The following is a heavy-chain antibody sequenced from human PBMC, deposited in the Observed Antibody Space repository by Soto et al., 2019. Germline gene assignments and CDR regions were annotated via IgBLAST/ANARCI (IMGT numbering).Heavy chain of an antibody. CDR2: INHSGST. CDR1: GGSFSGYY. CDR3: ARVVFWSGYGVDP. Sequence: PSETLSLTCAVYGGSFSGYYWSWIRQPPGMGLEWIGEINHSGSTNYNPSLKSRVTISVDTSKNQFSLKLSSVTAADTAVYYCARVVFWSGYGVDPWGQGTLVTVSS. D-gene: IGHD3-3*01. J-gene: IGHJ5*02. V-gene: IGHV4-34*01.